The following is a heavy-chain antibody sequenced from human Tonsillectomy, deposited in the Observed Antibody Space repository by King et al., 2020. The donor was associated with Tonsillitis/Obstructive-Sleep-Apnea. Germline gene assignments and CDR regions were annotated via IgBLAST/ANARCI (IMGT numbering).Heavy chain of an antibody. CDR1: GYTLSELS. CDR3: ATRAVGSWSGDGGGNWFDP. Sequence: VQLVQSGAEVKKPGASVKVSCKVSGYTLSELSMHWVRQAPGKGLEWIGGFDPEEGETIYAQKFQGRVTMTEDTSTDTAYMELSSLRSEDTAVYYCATRAVGSWSGDGGGNWFDPWGQGTLVTVSS. J-gene: IGHJ5*02. V-gene: IGHV1-24*01. CDR2: FDPEEGET. D-gene: IGHD3-3*01.